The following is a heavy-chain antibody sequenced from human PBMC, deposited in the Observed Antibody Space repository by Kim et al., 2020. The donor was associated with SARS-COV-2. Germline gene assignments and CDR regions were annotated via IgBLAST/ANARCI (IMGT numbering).Heavy chain of an antibody. D-gene: IGHD3-3*01. Sequence: SETLSLTCTVSGGSVSSTNYYWGWIRQPPGKGLEWIGSIYYSGNTYYNPSLKSRVTISVDTSKNQFSLKVSSVTAADTAVYYCARDRLLEHLNFRGQGTLVIVSS. CDR3: ARDRLLEHLNF. V-gene: IGHV4-39*07. CDR1: GGSVSSTNYY. J-gene: IGHJ4*02. CDR2: IYYSGNT.